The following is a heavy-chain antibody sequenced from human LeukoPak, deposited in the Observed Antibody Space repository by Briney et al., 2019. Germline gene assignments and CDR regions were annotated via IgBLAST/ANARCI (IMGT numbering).Heavy chain of an antibody. J-gene: IGHJ6*03. D-gene: IGHD2-2*01. V-gene: IGHV3-30*03. Sequence: PGGSLRLSCAASGFTFSSYGMHWVRQAPGKGLEWVAVISYDGSNKYYADSVKGRFTISRDNAKNSLYLQMNSLRAEDTAVYYCAREGYCSSTSCPYYYYYMDVWGKGTTVTVSS. CDR1: GFTFSSYG. CDR3: AREGYCSSTSCPYYYYYMDV. CDR2: ISYDGSNK.